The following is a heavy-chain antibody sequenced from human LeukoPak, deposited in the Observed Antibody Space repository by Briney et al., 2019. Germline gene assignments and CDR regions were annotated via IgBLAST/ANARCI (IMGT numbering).Heavy chain of an antibody. CDR3: ARDRDSSGPGDY. D-gene: IGHD6-19*01. CDR1: GYTFTGYY. CDR2: INPNSGGT. V-gene: IGHV1-2*02. Sequence: ASVKVSCKASGYTFTGYYMHWVRQAPGQGLEWRGWINPNSGGTNYAQKFQGRVTMTRDTSISTAYMELSRLRSDDTAVYYCARDRDSSGPGDYWGQGTLVTVSS. J-gene: IGHJ4*02.